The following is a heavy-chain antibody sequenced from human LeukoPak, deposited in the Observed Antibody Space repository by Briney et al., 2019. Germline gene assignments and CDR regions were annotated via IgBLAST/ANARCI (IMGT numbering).Heavy chain of an antibody. Sequence: ASVKASCKASGYTFTSYDINWVRQATGQGLEWMGWMNPNSGNTGYVQKFQGRVTMTRNTSITTAYMELSSLRSEDTAVYYCAMRNGSGSLYFDYWGQGTLVTVSS. J-gene: IGHJ4*02. CDR2: MNPNSGNT. V-gene: IGHV1-8*01. D-gene: IGHD3-10*01. CDR3: AMRNGSGSLYFDY. CDR1: GYTFTSYD.